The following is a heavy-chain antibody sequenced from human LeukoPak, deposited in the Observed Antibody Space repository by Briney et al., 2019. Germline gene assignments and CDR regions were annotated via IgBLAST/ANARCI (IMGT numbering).Heavy chain of an antibody. CDR3: ARETVTVAGNWCDP. Sequence: GGSLRLSCAASGFSFSDYYMSWIRQAPGKGLEWVSYISSRSTLIYYADSVKGRFTISRDNAKNSLYLQMNSLRVDDTAVYYCARETVTVAGNWCDPWGRGTLVTVSS. J-gene: IGHJ5*02. CDR1: GFSFSDYY. D-gene: IGHD6-19*01. CDR2: ISSRSTLI. V-gene: IGHV3-11*01.